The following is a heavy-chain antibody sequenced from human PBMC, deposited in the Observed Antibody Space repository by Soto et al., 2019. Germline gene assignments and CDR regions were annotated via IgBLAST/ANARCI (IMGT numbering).Heavy chain of an antibody. V-gene: IGHV1-2*04. CDR1: GYSFTDYH. D-gene: IGHD2-8*01. Sequence: ASVKVSCKASGYSFTDYHIHGVRQAPGQGLEWLGRINPKSGGTSTAQKFQGWVTMTTDTSISTASMELTRLTSDDTAIYYCARGDSTDCSIGVCSFFYNNDMDVWGQGTTVTVSS. CDR2: INPKSGGT. CDR3: ARGDSTDCSIGVCSFFYNNDMDV. J-gene: IGHJ6*02.